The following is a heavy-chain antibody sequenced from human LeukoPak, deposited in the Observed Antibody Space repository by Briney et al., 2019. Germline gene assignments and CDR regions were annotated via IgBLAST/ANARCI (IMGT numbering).Heavy chain of an antibody. CDR3: ARDHYHKIHSVMVTAPDY. D-gene: IGHD2-21*02. J-gene: IGHJ4*02. CDR1: GYTFTGYY. CDR2: LNPNSGGT. V-gene: IGHV1-2*02. Sequence: ASVKVSCKASGYTFTGYYMHWVRQAPGQGLEWMGWLNPNSGGTNYAQKFQGRVTMTRDTSISTAYMELSRLRSDDTAVYYCARDHYHKIHSVMVTAPDYWGQGTLVIVSS.